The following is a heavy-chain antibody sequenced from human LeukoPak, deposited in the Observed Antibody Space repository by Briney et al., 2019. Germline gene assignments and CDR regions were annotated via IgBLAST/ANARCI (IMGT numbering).Heavy chain of an antibody. CDR1: GFTFDDYG. J-gene: IGHJ4*02. CDR2: INWNGVST. CDR3: ARGGPRDGYDY. D-gene: IGHD5-18*01. V-gene: IGHV3-20*04. Sequence: GGSLRLSCAASGFTFDDYGMTWVRQAPGKGLEWVSAINWNGVSTGYADSVKGRFTISRDNAKNSLYLQMNSLRAEDTAVYYCARGGPRDGYDYWGQGTLVTVSS.